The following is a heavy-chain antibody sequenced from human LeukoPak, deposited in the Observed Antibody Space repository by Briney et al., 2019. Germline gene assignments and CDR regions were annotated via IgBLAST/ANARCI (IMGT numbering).Heavy chain of an antibody. V-gene: IGHV1-2*02. D-gene: IGHD3-22*01. Sequence: GASVKVSFKASGYTFTDYYMHWVRQAPGQGLEWMGWIIANNGGTNYAQKFQGRVTMTRDASISTAYMELTSLTSDDTAVYYCVRNHSGYYYLPFDYWGQGSLVTVSS. CDR1: GYTFTDYY. CDR3: VRNHSGYYYLPFDY. J-gene: IGHJ4*02. CDR2: IIANNGGT.